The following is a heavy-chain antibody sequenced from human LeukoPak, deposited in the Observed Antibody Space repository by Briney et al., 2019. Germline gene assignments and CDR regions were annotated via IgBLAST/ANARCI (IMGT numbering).Heavy chain of an antibody. D-gene: IGHD1-26*01. V-gene: IGHV3-21*04. CDR2: ISSSSSYI. CDR1: GFIFSSYS. Sequence: PGGSLRLSCAASGFIFSSYSMNWVRQAPGEGLEWVSSISSSSSYIYYADSVKGRFTISRDNAKNSLYLQMNSLRAEDTAVYYCAKDSKIVGPTFRSYHYMDVWGKGTTVTVSS. J-gene: IGHJ6*03. CDR3: AKDSKIVGPTFRSYHYMDV.